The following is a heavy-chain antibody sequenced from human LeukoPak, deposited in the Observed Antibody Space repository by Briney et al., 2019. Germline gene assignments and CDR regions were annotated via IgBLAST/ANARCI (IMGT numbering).Heavy chain of an antibody. Sequence: PGGSLRLSCAASGFTFSSYEMNWVRQAPGKGLEWVSYISSSGSTIYYADSVKGRFTISRDNAKNSLYLQMNSLRAEDTAVYYCARGYDYGDFNFDYWGQGTLVTVPS. D-gene: IGHD4-17*01. V-gene: IGHV3-48*03. CDR1: GFTFSSYE. CDR3: ARGYDYGDFNFDY. J-gene: IGHJ4*02. CDR2: ISSSGSTI.